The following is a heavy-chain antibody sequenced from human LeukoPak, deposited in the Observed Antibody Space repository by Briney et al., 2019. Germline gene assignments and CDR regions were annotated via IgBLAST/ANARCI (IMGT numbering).Heavy chain of an antibody. CDR3: AKDQGDIVVVPAAPTEY. D-gene: IGHD2-2*01. Sequence: GGSLRLSCAASGLTFSSYGMHWVRQAPGKGLEWVSAISGSGGSTYYADSVKGRFTISRDNSKNTLYLQMNSLRAEDTAVYYCAKDQGDIVVVPAAPTEYWGQGTLVTVSS. CDR2: ISGSGGST. CDR1: GLTFSSYG. J-gene: IGHJ4*02. V-gene: IGHV3-23*01.